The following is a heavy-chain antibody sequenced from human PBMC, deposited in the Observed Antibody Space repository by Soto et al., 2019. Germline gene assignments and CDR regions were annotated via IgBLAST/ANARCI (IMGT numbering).Heavy chain of an antibody. D-gene: IGHD3-16*01. CDR1: GGTISSYY. Sequence: QVQLQESGPGLVKPSETLSLTCTVSGGTISSYYWSWIRQRPGKGLEWIGYIYYSGSTNYNPSLKSRVSISAETPKNQLSLKLSSVTAADTAVYYCARTLFGSSNWFDPWGQGTLVTVSS. J-gene: IGHJ5*02. CDR2: IYYSGST. CDR3: ARTLFGSSNWFDP. V-gene: IGHV4-59*01.